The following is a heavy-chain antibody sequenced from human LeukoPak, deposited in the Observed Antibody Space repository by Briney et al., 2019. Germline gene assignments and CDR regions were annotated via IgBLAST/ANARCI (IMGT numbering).Heavy chain of an antibody. CDR2: IYYSGST. J-gene: IGHJ4*02. D-gene: IGHD3-10*01. V-gene: IGHV4-61*01. Sequence: SETLSLTCTVSGGSISGSINNYYWSWIRQPPGKGLEWIGYIYYSGSTNYDPSLKSRVTISVDTSKNQFSLKLSSVTAADTAVYYCARGGPFDRWGQGTQVTVSS. CDR1: GGSISGSINNYY. CDR3: ARGGPFDR.